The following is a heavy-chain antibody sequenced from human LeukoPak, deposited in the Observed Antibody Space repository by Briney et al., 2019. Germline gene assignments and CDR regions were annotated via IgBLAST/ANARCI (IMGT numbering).Heavy chain of an antibody. CDR3: ARGGRFTMMVVDEHNWFDP. CDR2: ISSSSSYI. J-gene: IGHJ5*02. Sequence: GGSLRLSCVASGFTFSSYSMNWVRQAPGKGLEWVSSISSSSSYIFYADSVKGRFTISRDNAKNSLYLQMNSLRVEDTAVFYCARGGRFTMMVVDEHNWFDPWGQGTLVTVSS. V-gene: IGHV3-21*01. CDR1: GFTFSSYS. D-gene: IGHD3-22*01.